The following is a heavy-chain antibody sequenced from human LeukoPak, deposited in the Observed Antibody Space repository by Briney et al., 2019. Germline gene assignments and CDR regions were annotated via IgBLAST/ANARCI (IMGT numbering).Heavy chain of an antibody. CDR3: ARGRGPITIFGVPPRDV. CDR1: GGSFSGYY. Sequence: SETLSLTCAVYGGSFSGYYWSWIRQPPGKGLEWIGEINHSGSTNYNPSLKSRVTISVDTSKNQFSLKLSSVTAADSAVYYCARGRGPITIFGVPPRDVGGKGTT. D-gene: IGHD3-3*01. V-gene: IGHV4-34*01. J-gene: IGHJ6*03. CDR2: INHSGST.